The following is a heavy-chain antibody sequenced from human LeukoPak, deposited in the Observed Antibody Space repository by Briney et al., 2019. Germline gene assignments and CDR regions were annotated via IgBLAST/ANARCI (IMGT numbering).Heavy chain of an antibody. CDR1: GYTLTSDA. CDR3: ARGPYYSGSGYYYSDY. Sequence: ASVKVSCKASGYTLTSDAMNWVRQAPGQGLEWMGWINTNTGNPTYVQGFTGHFVFSLDTSVSTAYLQISSLKAEDTAVYYCARGPYYSGSGYYYSDYWGPGTLVTVSS. J-gene: IGHJ4*02. V-gene: IGHV7-4-1*02. CDR2: INTNTGNP. D-gene: IGHD3-10*01.